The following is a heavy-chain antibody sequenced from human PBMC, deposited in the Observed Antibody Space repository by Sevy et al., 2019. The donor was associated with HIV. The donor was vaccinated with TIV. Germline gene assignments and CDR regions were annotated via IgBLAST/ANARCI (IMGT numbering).Heavy chain of an antibody. CDR3: AREVRGIVVVPAAIGGEYYGMDV. CDR2: IKQDGSEK. Sequence: GGSLRLSCAASGFTFSSYWMSWVRQAPGKGLEWVANIKQDGSEKYYVDSVKGRFTISRDNAKKSLFLQMNSLRAEDTAGYYCAREVRGIVVVPAAIGGEYYGMDVWGQGTTVTVSS. J-gene: IGHJ6*02. D-gene: IGHD2-2*02. CDR1: GFTFSSYW. V-gene: IGHV3-7*01.